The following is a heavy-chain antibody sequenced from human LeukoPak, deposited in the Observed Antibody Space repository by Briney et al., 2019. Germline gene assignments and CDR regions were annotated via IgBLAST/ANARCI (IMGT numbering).Heavy chain of an antibody. J-gene: IGHJ4*02. Sequence: PSETLSLTCTVSGGSISSYYWSWIRQPPGKGLEWIGYIYYSGTTNYNPSLKSRVTISVDTSKNQFSLTLSSVTAADTAVYFCARYWSRFDYWGQGTLVTVSS. D-gene: IGHD1-1*01. CDR3: ARYWSRFDY. V-gene: IGHV4-59*08. CDR1: GGSISSYY. CDR2: IYYSGTT.